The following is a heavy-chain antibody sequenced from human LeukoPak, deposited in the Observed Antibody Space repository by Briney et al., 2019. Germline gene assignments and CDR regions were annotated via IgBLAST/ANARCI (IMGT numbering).Heavy chain of an antibody. V-gene: IGHV3-66*02. CDR1: GFTVSSNY. J-gene: IGHJ4*02. CDR2: IYSGGST. D-gene: IGHD3-22*01. Sequence: GGSLRFSCAASGFTVSSNYMSWVRQAPGKGLEWVSVIYSGGSTYYADSVKGRFTISRDNSKNTLYLQMNSLRAEDTAVYYCARDGDDSSGYYLGKIDYWGQGTLVTVSS. CDR3: ARDGDDSSGYYLGKIDY.